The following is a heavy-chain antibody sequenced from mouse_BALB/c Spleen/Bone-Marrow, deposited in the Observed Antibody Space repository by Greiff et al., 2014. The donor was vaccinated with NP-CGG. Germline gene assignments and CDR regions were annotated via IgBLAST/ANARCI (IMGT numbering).Heavy chain of an antibody. CDR1: GYTFTRYW. Sequence: VQFQQSGAELVKPGASVKLSCKASGYTFTRYWMHWVKQRPGQGLEWIGEINPSNGRTNYNEKFKSKATLTVDKSSNTAYMQLSSLTSEDSAVYYCARWLLQYFDVWGAGPRSPSPQ. CDR3: ARWLLQYFDV. D-gene: IGHD2-3*01. CDR2: INPSNGRT. V-gene: IGHV1S81*02. J-gene: IGHJ1*01.